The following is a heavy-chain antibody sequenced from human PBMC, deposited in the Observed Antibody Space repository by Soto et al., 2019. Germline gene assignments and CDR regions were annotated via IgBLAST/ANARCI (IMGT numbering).Heavy chain of an antibody. J-gene: IGHJ1*01. V-gene: IGHV3-23*01. D-gene: IGHD6-13*01. CDR2: ISVSGVST. CDR3: AVISRNWYPSNFHN. CDR1: GITFSSEG. Sequence: PXRSLRLYFVVSGITFSSEGMTWVRQARGRGLEWVSGISVSGVSTYYADSVKGRFIISRDNSKNTLFLQMNSLRADDTAVYYCAVISRNWYPSNFHNWGQGTLVTVSS.